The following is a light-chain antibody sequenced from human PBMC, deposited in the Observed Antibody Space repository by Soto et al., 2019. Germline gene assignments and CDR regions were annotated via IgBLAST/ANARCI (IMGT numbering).Light chain of an antibody. CDR3: QQYGSSGFT. Sequence: EIVLTQSPATLSLSPGERATLSCRASQSVRNDLVWYHQKPGQAPRLLIYGASSRATGIPDRFSGSGSGTDFTLTISRLEPEDFAVYYCQQYGSSGFTFGPGTKVDIK. CDR2: GAS. V-gene: IGKV3-20*01. J-gene: IGKJ3*01. CDR1: QSVRND.